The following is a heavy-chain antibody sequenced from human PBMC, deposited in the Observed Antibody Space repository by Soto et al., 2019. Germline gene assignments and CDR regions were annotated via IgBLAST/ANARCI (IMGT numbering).Heavy chain of an antibody. J-gene: IGHJ4*02. CDR1: GFTFSSYA. CDR3: AKRRGAGGHFDF. V-gene: IGHV3-23*01. CDR2: VSSGGST. D-gene: IGHD2-15*01. Sequence: DVQLLESGGGLVQPGGSLRLSCAASGFTFSSYAMGWVRQGPGKGLEWVAVVSSGGSTHYADSVRGRFTISRDNSKNKLSLQLNSLTSEGTAVYFCAKRRGAGGHFDFGGQGAVVTVSS.